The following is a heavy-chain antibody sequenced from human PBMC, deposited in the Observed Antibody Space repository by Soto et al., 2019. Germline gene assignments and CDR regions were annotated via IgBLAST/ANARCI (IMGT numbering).Heavy chain of an antibody. D-gene: IGHD3-16*01. CDR3: ARDLNLGLGAF. V-gene: IGHV1-18*01. CDR2: INPYNGNT. Sequence: QVQLVQSGAEVKKPGASVKVSCKASGYTFTSYGISWVRQAPGQGLEWMGWINPYNGNTKNAQKLQGRVTMTTDTSTSTAYTALRSWRSNETVVYYLARDLNLGLGAFWGEATLVTVTS. J-gene: IGHJ4*02. CDR1: GYTFTSYG.